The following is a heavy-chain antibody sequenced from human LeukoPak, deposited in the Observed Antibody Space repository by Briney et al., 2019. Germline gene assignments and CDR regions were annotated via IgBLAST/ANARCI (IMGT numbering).Heavy chain of an antibody. J-gene: IGHJ4*02. CDR1: GFTFSSYG. CDR3: AKDFGHYDILTGSFDY. CDR2: ISGSGGST. D-gene: IGHD3-9*01. Sequence: PGGSLRLSCAASGFTFSSYGMSWVRQAPGKGLEWVSAISGSGGSTYYADSVKGRFTISRDNSKNTLYLQMNSLRAEDTAVYYCAKDFGHYDILTGSFDYWGQGTLVTVSS. V-gene: IGHV3-23*01.